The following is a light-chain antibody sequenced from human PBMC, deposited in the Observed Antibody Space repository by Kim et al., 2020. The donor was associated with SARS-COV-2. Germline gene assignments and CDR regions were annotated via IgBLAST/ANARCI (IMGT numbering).Light chain of an antibody. V-gene: IGKV3-15*01. J-gene: IGKJ2*01. Sequence: EIVMTQSPATLSVSPGERATISCRASQSVSSNLGWYQQKPGQSPRLLIYGASTRATGIPARFSGSGSGTEFTLTISSLQSEDVAVYYCQQYNNWPLAYTFGQGTKLEI. CDR2: GAS. CDR3: QQYNNWPLAYT. CDR1: QSVSSN.